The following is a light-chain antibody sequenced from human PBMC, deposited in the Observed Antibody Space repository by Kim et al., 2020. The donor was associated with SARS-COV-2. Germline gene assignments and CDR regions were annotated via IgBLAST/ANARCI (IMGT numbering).Light chain of an antibody. J-gene: IGKJ4*01. CDR3: QQYKSWPLT. V-gene: IGKV3-15*01. Sequence: ASPGERATLSCRASESVITNVAWYQQKPGQAPRLLIYDASTRATGIPARFSGSGSGTEFSLTISSLQSEDSAVYYCQQYKSWPLTFGGGTKVDIK. CDR1: ESVITN. CDR2: DAS.